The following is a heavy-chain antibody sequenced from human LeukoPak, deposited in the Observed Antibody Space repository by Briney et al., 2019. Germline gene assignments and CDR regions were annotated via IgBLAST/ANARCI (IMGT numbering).Heavy chain of an antibody. V-gene: IGHV4-31*03. CDR2: IYYSGST. D-gene: IGHD3-22*01. CDR1: GGSLSSGGYY. CDR3: ARKYYYDSSGYSD. J-gene: IGHJ4*02. Sequence: SETLSLTCTVSGGSLSSGGYYWGWIRQHPGKGLEWIGYIYYSGSTYYNPSLKSRVTISVDTSKNQFSLKLSSVTAADTAVYYCARKYYYDSSGYSDWGQGTLVTVSS.